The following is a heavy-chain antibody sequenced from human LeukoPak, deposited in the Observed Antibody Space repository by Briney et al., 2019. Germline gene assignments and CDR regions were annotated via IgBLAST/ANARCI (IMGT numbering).Heavy chain of an antibody. CDR2: IYHSGST. V-gene: IGHV4-34*01. CDR1: GGSFTGYY. CDR3: ARNSGYDLNWFDP. Sequence: SETLSLTCAVYGGSFTGYYWTLIRQPPGKGLEWIGEIYHSGSTNYNPSLKSRVTISVDTSKNQFSLKLSSVTAADTAVYYCARNSGYDLNWFDPWGQGTLVTVSS. D-gene: IGHD5-12*01. J-gene: IGHJ5*02.